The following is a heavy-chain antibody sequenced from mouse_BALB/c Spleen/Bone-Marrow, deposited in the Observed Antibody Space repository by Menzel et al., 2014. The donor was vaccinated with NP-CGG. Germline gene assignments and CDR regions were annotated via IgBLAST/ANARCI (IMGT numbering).Heavy chain of an antibody. CDR1: GHTFTSYY. CDR2: INPSNGGT. Sequence: VQLQQSGAELVKPGASVKLSCKASGHTFTSYYMYWVKQRPGQGLEWFGEINPSNGGTNFNEKFKNKATLTVDKSSSTAYMQLSSLTSEDSAVYYCSRGRRDALDYWGQGTSVTVSP. CDR3: SRGRRDALDY. J-gene: IGHJ4*01. V-gene: IGHV1S81*02.